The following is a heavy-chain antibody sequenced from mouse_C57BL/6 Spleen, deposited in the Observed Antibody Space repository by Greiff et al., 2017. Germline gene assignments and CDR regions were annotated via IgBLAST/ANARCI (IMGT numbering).Heavy chain of an antibody. Sequence: EVQLLQSGTVLARPGASVKLSCTTSGFTFSSYWMSWVKQRPGQGLEWVGAIYSGNSDTCYHHSFKGQFNLSTVTSASPVYMELSSLTDEDSAVYDCTRYYYGSSYDIDYWGQGTSVTVSS. CDR3: TRYYYGSSYDIDY. D-gene: IGHD1-1*01. J-gene: IGHJ4*01. V-gene: IGHV1-5*01. CDR1: GFTFSSYW. CDR2: IYSGNSDT.